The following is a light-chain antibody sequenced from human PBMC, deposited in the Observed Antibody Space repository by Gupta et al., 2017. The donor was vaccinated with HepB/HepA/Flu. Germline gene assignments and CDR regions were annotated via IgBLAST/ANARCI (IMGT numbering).Light chain of an antibody. J-gene: IGKJ4*01. V-gene: IGKV1-39*01. CDR1: QSISSY. CDR3: QETDNTPRT. CDR2: AAS. Sequence: DIQMTQSPSSLSASVGDRVTITCRASQSISSYLNWYQQKPGKAPELLIYAASTLQTGVPSRFSGSGSGTDFTLPVSSLQPEDFATYYCQETDNTPRTFGGGTKVEIK.